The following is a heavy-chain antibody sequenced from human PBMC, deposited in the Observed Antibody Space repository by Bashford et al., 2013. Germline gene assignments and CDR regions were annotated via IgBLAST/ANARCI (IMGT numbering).Heavy chain of an antibody. V-gene: IGHV3-53*01. CDR2: IHSSGST. D-gene: IGHD3-22*01. Sequence: GSLRLSCAASGFTVRSNYMNWVRQAPGKGLEWVSVIHSSGSTYYADSVKGRFTISRDNSKNTLYLQMNSLRAEDTAVYYCARDRDYSDGSGHHWDAFDYLGTKGQWSPSPQ. J-gene: IGHJ3*02. CDR1: GFTVRSNY. CDR3: ARDRDYSDGSGHHWDAFDY.